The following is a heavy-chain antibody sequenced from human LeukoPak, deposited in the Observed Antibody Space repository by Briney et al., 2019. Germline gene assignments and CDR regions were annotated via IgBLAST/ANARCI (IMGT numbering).Heavy chain of an antibody. Sequence: GGSLRLSCAASGFTFSSYWMSWVRQAPGKGLEWVANIKQDGSEKYYVDSVKGRFTISRDNAKNSPYLQMNSLRAEDTAVYYCARDWGVDIVATIRAFDIWGQGTMVTVSS. J-gene: IGHJ3*02. V-gene: IGHV3-7*01. CDR1: GFTFSSYW. D-gene: IGHD5-12*01. CDR3: ARDWGVDIVATIRAFDI. CDR2: IKQDGSEK.